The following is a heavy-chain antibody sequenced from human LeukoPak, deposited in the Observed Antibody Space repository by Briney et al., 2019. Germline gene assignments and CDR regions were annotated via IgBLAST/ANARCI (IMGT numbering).Heavy chain of an antibody. CDR2: ISSSSSYI. J-gene: IGHJ4*02. CDR3: AKSQSGYSSSWYFVY. D-gene: IGHD6-13*01. Sequence: GGSLRLSCVASGFTFRDYYMSWIRRAPGKGLEWVSYISSSSSYIDYADSVKGRFTISRDNSKNTLYLQMNSLRAEDTAVYYCAKSQSGYSSSWYFVYWGQGTLVTVSS. V-gene: IGHV3-11*03. CDR1: GFTFRDYY.